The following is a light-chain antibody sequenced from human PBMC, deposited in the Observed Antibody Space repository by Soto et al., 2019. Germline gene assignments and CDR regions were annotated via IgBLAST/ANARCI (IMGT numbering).Light chain of an antibody. V-gene: IGLV1-44*01. Sequence: QSVMTQPPSASGTPGQRVTFSCSGSSSSIGSNTVHWYQQLPGPAPKLLIYSNNQRPSGVPDRFSASKSGTSASLAISGLQSQDEADYYCVVWDDSLNGYVFGTGTKVTVL. CDR2: SNN. CDR1: SSSIGSNT. J-gene: IGLJ1*01. CDR3: VVWDDSLNGYV.